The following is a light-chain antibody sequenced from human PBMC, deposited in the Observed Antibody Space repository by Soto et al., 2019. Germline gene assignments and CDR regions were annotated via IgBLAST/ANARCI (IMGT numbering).Light chain of an antibody. CDR1: ESLLDSHGYNN. Sequence: DIVLTQSPLSLPVTPGEPASISCRSSESLLDSHGYNNVDWYLQKAGQSPQVLIYLGSNRASGVPDRLRGSGSGKVFTLKKSRGGADDVGLYYYMQALQTPWTFGQGTKGKIK. J-gene: IGKJ1*01. CDR3: MQALQTPWT. V-gene: IGKV2-28*01. CDR2: LGS.